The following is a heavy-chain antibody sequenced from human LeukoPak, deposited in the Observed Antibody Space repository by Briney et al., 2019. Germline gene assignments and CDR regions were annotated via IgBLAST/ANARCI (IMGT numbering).Heavy chain of an antibody. V-gene: IGHV1-18*01. J-gene: IGHJ6*02. CDR2: ISAYNGNT. CDR3: ARGSYVEMVPYYYYGMDV. CDR1: GYTFTSYG. D-gene: IGHD5-24*01. Sequence: GASVKVSCKASGYTFTSYGISWVRQAPGQGLEWVGWISAYNGNTNYAQKLQGRVTMTTDTSTSTAYMELRSLRSDDTAVYCCARGSYVEMVPYYYYGMDVWGQGTTVTVSS.